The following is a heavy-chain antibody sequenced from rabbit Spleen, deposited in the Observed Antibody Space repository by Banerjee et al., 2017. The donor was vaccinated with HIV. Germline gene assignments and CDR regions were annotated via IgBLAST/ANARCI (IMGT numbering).Heavy chain of an antibody. CDR1: GIDFSNSG. J-gene: IGHJ4*01. CDR3: ARDSVGYAGVAPYFNL. Sequence: QLEESGGGLVTLGGSLKLSCKASGIDFSNSGISWVRQAPGKGLEWIAYIYPDYGVTTHANSVKVRVTVSSDNAQNTVFLQMTSLTASDTATYFCARDSVGYAGVAPYFNLWGPGALVTVS. CDR2: IYPDYGVT. V-gene: IGHV1S7*01. D-gene: IGHD4-2*01.